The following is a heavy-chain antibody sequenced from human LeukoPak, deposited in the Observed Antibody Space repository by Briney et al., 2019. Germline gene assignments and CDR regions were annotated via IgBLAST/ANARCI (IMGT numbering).Heavy chain of an antibody. CDR3: ARAAAGTNSWYYFDY. CDR1: GDSISSGDNY. CDR2: IHYSGST. D-gene: IGHD6-19*01. J-gene: IGHJ4*02. Sequence: ASETLSLTCTVSGDSISSGDNYWSWIRQPPGTGLEWIGYIHYSGSTYYNPSLKSRVIISGDMSKNQFSLTLNSLTAADSAMYYCARAAAGTNSWYYFDYWGQGTLVTVSS. V-gene: IGHV4-30-4*01.